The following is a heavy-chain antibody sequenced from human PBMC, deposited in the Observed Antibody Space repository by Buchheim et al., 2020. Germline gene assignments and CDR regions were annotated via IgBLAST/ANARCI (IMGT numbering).Heavy chain of an antibody. CDR3: AKDPYYY. D-gene: IGHD3-10*01. V-gene: IGHV3-23*01. Sequence: EVQLLESGGDLVQPGGSLRLSCAASGFTFSSYAMSWVRQTPGKGLEWVSVVSDSGDDTYYADSVKGRFTISRDNSKNTVYLQMNSLRAEDTAIYYCAKDPYYYWGQGTL. CDR1: GFTFSSYA. J-gene: IGHJ4*02. CDR2: VSDSGDDT.